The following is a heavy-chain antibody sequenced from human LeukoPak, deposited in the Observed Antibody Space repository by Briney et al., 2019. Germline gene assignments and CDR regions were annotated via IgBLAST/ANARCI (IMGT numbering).Heavy chain of an antibody. J-gene: IGHJ4*02. CDR2: IYHSGST. V-gene: IGHV4-38-2*02. Sequence: SETLSLTCTVSGYSISSGYYWGWIRQPPGKGLEWIGSIYHSGSTYYNPSLKSRVTISVDTSKNQLSLKLSFVTAADTAVYYCARGVEMATSDYWGQGTLVTVSS. D-gene: IGHD5-24*01. CDR3: ARGVEMATSDY. CDR1: GYSISSGYY.